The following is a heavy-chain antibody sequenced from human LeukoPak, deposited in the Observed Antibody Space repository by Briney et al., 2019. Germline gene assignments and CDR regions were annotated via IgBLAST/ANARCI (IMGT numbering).Heavy chain of an antibody. Sequence: SVKVSCKASRGTFSSYAISWVRQAPGQGLEWMGGIIPIFGTANYAQKFQGRVTITADESTSTAYMELSSLRSEDTAVYYCARDPVGATTPDPWGQGTLVTVSS. J-gene: IGHJ5*02. CDR3: ARDPVGATTPDP. CDR1: RGTFSSYA. CDR2: IIPIFGTA. V-gene: IGHV1-69*01. D-gene: IGHD1-26*01.